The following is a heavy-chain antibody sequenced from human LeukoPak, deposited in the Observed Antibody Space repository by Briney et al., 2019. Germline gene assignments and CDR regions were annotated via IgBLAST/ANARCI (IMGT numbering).Heavy chain of an antibody. CDR1: GYTFTGYY. Sequence: VASVKVSCKASGYTFTGYYMHWVRQAPGQGLEWMGWINPNSGGTNYAQKFQGRVTMTTDTSTSTVYIELRSLRSDDTAVYYCAREGLRSIAARRGTRDYMDVWGKGTTVIVSS. CDR2: INPNSGGT. J-gene: IGHJ6*03. V-gene: IGHV1-2*02. CDR3: AREGLRSIAARRGTRDYMDV. D-gene: IGHD6-6*01.